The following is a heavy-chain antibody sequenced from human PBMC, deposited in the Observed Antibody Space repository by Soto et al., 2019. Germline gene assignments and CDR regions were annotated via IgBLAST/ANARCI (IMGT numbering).Heavy chain of an antibody. J-gene: IGHJ4*02. D-gene: IGHD2-21*02. CDR1: GFTFSNYA. CDR3: AKSQTAVTAEPSFDD. V-gene: IGHV3-23*01. CDR2: ISGSGRST. Sequence: EVQVLESGGGLVQPGGSLRLSCAASGFTFSNYAMNWVRQAAGKGLEWVSTISGSGRSTYYVDSVEGRFTISSDNSKNTLTMQMNSLRAEDTAVYYCAKSQTAVTAEPSFDDCGPGTLVTVSS.